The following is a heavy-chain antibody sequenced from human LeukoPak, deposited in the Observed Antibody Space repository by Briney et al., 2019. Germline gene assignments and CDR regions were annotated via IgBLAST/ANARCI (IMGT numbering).Heavy chain of an antibody. CDR3: AKDGGYCSSATCYAWDY. D-gene: IGHD2-2*03. CDR2: TRDSGVST. V-gene: IGHV3-23*01. J-gene: IGHJ4*02. Sequence: GGSLRLSCAASGFTFSSYAMSWVRQAPGKGLEWVSATRDSGVSTYYADSVKGRFTISRDNSKNTLYLQMNSLRAEDSAVYYCAKDGGYCSSATCYAWDYWGQGTLVTVSS. CDR1: GFTFSSYA.